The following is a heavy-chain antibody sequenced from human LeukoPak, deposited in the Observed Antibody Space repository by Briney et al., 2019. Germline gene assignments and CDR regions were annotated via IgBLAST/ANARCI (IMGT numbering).Heavy chain of an antibody. D-gene: IGHD3-22*01. CDR3: ARRLGYYDSSGYYPGGAFDI. J-gene: IGHJ3*02. Sequence: SETLSLTCTISGGSISSSNYYWSWIRQPPGKGLEWIGTFYYSGSTYYNPSLKSRVTISVDTSKNQFSLKLSSVTAADTAVYYCARRLGYYDSSGYYPGGAFDIWGQGTMVTVSS. CDR2: FYYSGST. CDR1: GGSISSSNYY. V-gene: IGHV4-39*01.